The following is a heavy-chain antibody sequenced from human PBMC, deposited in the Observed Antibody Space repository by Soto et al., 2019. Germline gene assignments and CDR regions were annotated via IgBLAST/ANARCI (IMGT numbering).Heavy chain of an antibody. CDR1: GYIFSSHG. D-gene: IGHD3-3*01. CDR3: ARAARHYDFWSGYHTGPDDY. CDR2: ISPYNGNT. Sequence: ASVKVCCKASGYIFSSHGMRWVRQAPGQGLEWMGWISPYNGNTNYAQKFQGRVTMTRNSSISTAYMELSSLRSEDTAVYYCARAARHYDFWSGYHTGPDDYWGQGTLVTVSS. J-gene: IGHJ4*02. V-gene: IGHV1-18*01.